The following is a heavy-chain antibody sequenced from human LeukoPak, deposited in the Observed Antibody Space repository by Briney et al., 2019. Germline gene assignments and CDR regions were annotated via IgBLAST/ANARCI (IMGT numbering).Heavy chain of an antibody. V-gene: IGHV1-8*01. J-gene: IGHJ6*02. CDR2: MNPNSGNA. CDR1: GYTFTSYD. CDR3: AKNIWFGDGYYGMDV. D-gene: IGHD3-10*01. Sequence: ASVKVSCKASGYTFTSYDINWVRQATGQGLEWMGWMNPNSGNAGYAQKFQGRVTMTRNTSISTAYMELSSLRSEDTAVYYCAKNIWFGDGYYGMDVWGQGTTVTVSS.